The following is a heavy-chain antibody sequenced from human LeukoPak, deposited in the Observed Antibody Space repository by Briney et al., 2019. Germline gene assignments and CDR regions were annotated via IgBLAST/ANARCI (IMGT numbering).Heavy chain of an antibody. CDR1: GGSISSYY. Sequence: SETLSLTCTVSGGSISSYYWSWIRQPAGKGLEWIGRIYTSGSTNYNPSLKSRVTISVDTSKNQFSLKLSSVTAADTAVYYCARTPYYYGSGSYYNQYYFDYWGQGTLVTVSS. CDR3: ARTPYYYGSGSYYNQYYFDY. CDR2: IYTSGST. D-gene: IGHD3-10*01. V-gene: IGHV4-4*07. J-gene: IGHJ4*02.